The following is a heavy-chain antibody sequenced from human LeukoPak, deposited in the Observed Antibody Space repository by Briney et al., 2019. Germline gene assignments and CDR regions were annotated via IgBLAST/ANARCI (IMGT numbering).Heavy chain of an antibody. CDR1: GGSISSSSYY. Sequence: SETLSLTCTVSGGSISSSSYYWGWIRQPPGKGLEWIGSIYYSGSTYYNPSLKCRVTISVDTSKNQFSLKLSSVTAADTAVYYCARRDFGTTGTGAFDIWGQGTMVTVSS. J-gene: IGHJ3*02. CDR3: ARRDFGTTGTGAFDI. CDR2: IYYSGST. D-gene: IGHD1-1*01. V-gene: IGHV4-39*01.